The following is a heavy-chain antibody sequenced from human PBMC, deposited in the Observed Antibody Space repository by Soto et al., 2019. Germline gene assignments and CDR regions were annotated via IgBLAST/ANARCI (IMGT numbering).Heavy chain of an antibody. J-gene: IGHJ6*02. CDR2: IHHSGNT. Sequence: KPSETLSLTCAVYGGSFSDYYWTWIRQPPGKGLEWIGEIHHSGNTNYNPSLKSRVIISIDMSKNQFSLTLSSVTAADTAVYYCARYSALRFLGYYYGLDVWGQGTTVTVS. CDR3: ARYSALRFLGYYYGLDV. CDR1: GGSFSDYY. D-gene: IGHD3-3*01. V-gene: IGHV4-34*01.